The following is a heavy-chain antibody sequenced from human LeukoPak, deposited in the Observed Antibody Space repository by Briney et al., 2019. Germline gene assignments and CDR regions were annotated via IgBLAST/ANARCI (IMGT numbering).Heavy chain of an antibody. J-gene: IGHJ5*02. CDR2: ICYSGST. D-gene: IGHD2-2*01. CDR3: ARLRRDVVVVPATRGFDP. Sequence: SETLSLTCAVSGGSTSGYYWSWIRQPPGKGLEWIGYICYSGSTNYNPSLKSRVTISVDTSKNQLSLKLSSVTAADTAVYYCARLRRDVVVVPATRGFDPWGQGTLVTVSS. CDR1: GGSTSGYY. V-gene: IGHV4-59*08.